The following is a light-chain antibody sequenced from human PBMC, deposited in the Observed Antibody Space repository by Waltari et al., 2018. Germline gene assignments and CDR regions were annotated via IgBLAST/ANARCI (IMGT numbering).Light chain of an antibody. CDR2: GAS. CDR1: QSVSSN. CDR3: QQYNNWPPWT. J-gene: IGKJ1*01. V-gene: IGKV3-15*01. Sequence: EIVMTQSPATLSVSPGERATLSCRASQSVSSNLAWYQQKPGQAPRPLLYGASPRAAGIPARFSGSGSGTEFTLTISSLQSEDFAVYYWQQYNNWPPWTFGQGTKVEFK.